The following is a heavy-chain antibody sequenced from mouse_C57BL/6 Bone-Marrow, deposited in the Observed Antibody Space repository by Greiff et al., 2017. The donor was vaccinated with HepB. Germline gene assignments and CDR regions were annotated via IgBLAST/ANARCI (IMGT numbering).Heavy chain of an antibody. CDR3: ARNQRDAMDY. Sequence: EVMLVESGGGLVKPGGSLKLSCAASGFTFSDYGMHWVRQAPEKGLEWVAYISSGSSTIYYADTVKGRFTISRDNAKNTLFLQMTSLRSEDTAMYYCARNQRDAMDYWGQGTSVTVSS. J-gene: IGHJ4*01. CDR1: GFTFSDYG. CDR2: ISSGSSTI. V-gene: IGHV5-17*01.